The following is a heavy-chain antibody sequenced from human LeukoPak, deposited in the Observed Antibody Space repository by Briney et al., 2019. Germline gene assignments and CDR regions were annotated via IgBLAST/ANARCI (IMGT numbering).Heavy chain of an antibody. D-gene: IGHD3-10*01. CDR2: IYYSGST. CDR3: ARGGITMVRRALRPWFDP. CDR1: GGSITSYY. Sequence: PSETLSLTCTVSGGSITSYYWSWIRQPPGKGLEWIGYIYYSGSTNYNPSLKSRVTISVDTSKNQFSLKLSSVTAADTAVYYCARGGITMVRRALRPWFDPWGQGTLVTVSS. V-gene: IGHV4-59*12. J-gene: IGHJ5*02.